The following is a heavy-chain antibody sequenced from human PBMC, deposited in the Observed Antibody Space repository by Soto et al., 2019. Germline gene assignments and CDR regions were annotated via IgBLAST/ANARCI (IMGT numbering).Heavy chain of an antibody. D-gene: IGHD6-13*01. CDR3: ARSPYLAAAQDV. CDR2: IYHSGST. Sequence: WXSWXXQPPGKGLEWIGEIYHSGSTNYNPSLKSRVTISVDKSKNQFSLKLSSVTAADTAVYYCARSPYLAAAQDVWGQGTTVTVSS. CDR1: W. V-gene: IGHV4-4*02. J-gene: IGHJ6*02.